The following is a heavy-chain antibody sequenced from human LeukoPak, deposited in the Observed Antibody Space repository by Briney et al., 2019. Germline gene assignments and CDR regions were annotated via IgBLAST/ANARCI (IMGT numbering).Heavy chain of an antibody. CDR2: MSNDGTNK. J-gene: IGHJ4*02. CDR1: GFTFSSYA. Sequence: GGSLRLSCAASGFTFSSYAMDWVRQAPGKGLEWVAFMSNDGTNKYYADSVKGRFTISRDNSKNTLYLQMNSLRAEDTAVYYCGRDQGGSIGWYGDYWGQGTLVTVSS. V-gene: IGHV3-30*04. CDR3: GRDQGGSIGWYGDY. D-gene: IGHD6-19*01.